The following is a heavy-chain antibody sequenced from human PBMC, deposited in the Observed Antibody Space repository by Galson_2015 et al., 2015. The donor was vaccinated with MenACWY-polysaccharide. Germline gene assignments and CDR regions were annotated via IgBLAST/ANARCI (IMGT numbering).Heavy chain of an antibody. Sequence: SVKVSCKASGYTFTDFGISWVRQAPGQGLEWLGWISAYNGNKNYAQKLQGRVTMTTDTSTSTAYMELRSLRSDDTAVYYCTRDLGHITVAGILFDYWGQGILVTVSS. D-gene: IGHD6-19*01. J-gene: IGHJ4*02. CDR2: ISAYNGNK. V-gene: IGHV1-18*01. CDR3: TRDLGHITVAGILFDY. CDR1: GYTFTDFG.